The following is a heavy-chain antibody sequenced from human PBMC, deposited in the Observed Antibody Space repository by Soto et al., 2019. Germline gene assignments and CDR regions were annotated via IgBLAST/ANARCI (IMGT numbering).Heavy chain of an antibody. CDR3: ARLDSSGYSGAEGSDY. Sequence: ASVKVSCKASGYTFTGYYMHWVRQAPGQGLEWMGWINPNSGGTNYAQKFQGRVTMTRDTSTSTAYMELSRLRSDDTAVYYCARLDSSGYSGAEGSDYWGQGTLVTVSS. CDR2: INPNSGGT. J-gene: IGHJ4*02. D-gene: IGHD3-22*01. CDR1: GYTFTGYY. V-gene: IGHV1-2*02.